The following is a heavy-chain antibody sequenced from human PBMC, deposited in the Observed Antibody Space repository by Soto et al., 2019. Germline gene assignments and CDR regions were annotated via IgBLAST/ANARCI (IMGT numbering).Heavy chain of an antibody. D-gene: IGHD1-1*01. CDR3: AKGLERRPVIGMDV. Sequence: GGSLRLSCAASGFTFSSYAMSWVRQAPGKGLEWVSAISGSGGSTYYADSVKGRFTISRDNSKNTLYLQMNSLRAEDTAVYYCAKGLERRPVIGMDVWGQGTPVTVSS. CDR1: GFTFSSYA. CDR2: ISGSGGST. V-gene: IGHV3-23*01. J-gene: IGHJ6*02.